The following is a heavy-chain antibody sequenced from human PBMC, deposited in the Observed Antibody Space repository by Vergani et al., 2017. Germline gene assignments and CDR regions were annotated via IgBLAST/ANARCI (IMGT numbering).Heavy chain of an antibody. V-gene: IGHV3-7*03. Sequence: EVQLVESGGGLVPPGGSLRLSCAVSGFTSSRYWMSWVRRAPGKGLEGGANIKQDGSEKYYMDSAKGRFTISRDNAKNSLYLQMNSLRAEDTAVYYCAGVRAAAAVYYFDYWGQGTLVTVSS. D-gene: IGHD6-13*01. CDR3: AGVRAAAAVYYFDY. CDR2: IKQDGSEK. CDR1: GFTSSRYW. J-gene: IGHJ4*02.